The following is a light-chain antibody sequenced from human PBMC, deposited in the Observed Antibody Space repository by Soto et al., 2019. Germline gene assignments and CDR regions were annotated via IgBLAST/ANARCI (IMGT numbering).Light chain of an antibody. CDR2: DAS. Sequence: EIVLTQSPATLSLSPGERATLSCRASQSVSSYLSWYHQKPGQAPRLLIYDASNRATGIPPRFSGSGSGTDFTLTISSLEPEDFAVYYCQQRSNWPPYTFGQGTKLEIK. J-gene: IGKJ2*01. CDR1: QSVSSY. CDR3: QQRSNWPPYT. V-gene: IGKV3-11*01.